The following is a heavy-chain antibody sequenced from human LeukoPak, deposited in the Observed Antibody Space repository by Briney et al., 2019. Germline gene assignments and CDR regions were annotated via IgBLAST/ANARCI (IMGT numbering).Heavy chain of an antibody. D-gene: IGHD3-3*01. V-gene: IGHV3-30*18. J-gene: IGHJ6*02. CDR3: VKAIFGGGNFHYYGMDV. CDR2: ISYDGSDK. Sequence: GRSLRLSCAASGFTLSSYGMHWVRQAPGKGLEWVAVISYDGSDKYYADSVKGRFTISRDNSKNTLFLQMNSLRVEDTAVYHCVKAIFGGGNFHYYGMDVWGQGTTVTVSS. CDR1: GFTLSSYG.